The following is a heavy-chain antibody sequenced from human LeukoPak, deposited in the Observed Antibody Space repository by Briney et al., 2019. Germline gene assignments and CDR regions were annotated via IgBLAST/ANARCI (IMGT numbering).Heavy chain of an antibody. Sequence: GRSLRLSCAASGFTFSSYAMHWVRQALGKGLEWVAVISYDGSNKYYADSVKGRFTISRDNSKNTLYLQMNGLGAEDTAVYYCARVRGPNIVVVPALDYWGQGTLVTVSS. V-gene: IGHV3-30-3*01. CDR1: GFTFSSYA. CDR3: ARVRGPNIVVVPALDY. D-gene: IGHD2-2*01. CDR2: ISYDGSNK. J-gene: IGHJ4*02.